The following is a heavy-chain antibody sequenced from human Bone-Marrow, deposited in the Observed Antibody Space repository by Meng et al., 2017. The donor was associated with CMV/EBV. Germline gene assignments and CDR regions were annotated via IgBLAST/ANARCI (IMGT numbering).Heavy chain of an antibody. Sequence: ASVKVSCKASGGTFSSYAISWVRQATGQGLEWMGRIDPNSGNTGYAQKFQGRVTMTRNTSKSTAYMELSSLRSEDTAVYYCARADRSFDFWSGYPRFDPWGQGTLVTVSS. D-gene: IGHD3-3*01. J-gene: IGHJ5*02. CDR3: ARADRSFDFWSGYPRFDP. CDR1: GGTFSSYA. V-gene: IGHV1-8*02. CDR2: IDPNSGNT.